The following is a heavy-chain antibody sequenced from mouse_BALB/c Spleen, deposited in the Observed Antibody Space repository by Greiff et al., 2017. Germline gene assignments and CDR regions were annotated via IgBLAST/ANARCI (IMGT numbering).Heavy chain of an antibody. V-gene: IGHV5-12-1*01. D-gene: IGHD6-5*01. J-gene: IGHJ2*01. CDR1: GFAFSSYD. CDR2: ISSGGGST. Sequence: EVKLMESGGGLVKPGGSLKLSCAASGFAFSSYDMSWVRQTPEKRLEWVAYISSGGGSTYYPDTVKGRFTISRDNAKNTLYLQMSSLKSEDTAMYYCARHGHPYDYFDYWGQGTTLTVSS. CDR3: ARHGHPYDYFDY.